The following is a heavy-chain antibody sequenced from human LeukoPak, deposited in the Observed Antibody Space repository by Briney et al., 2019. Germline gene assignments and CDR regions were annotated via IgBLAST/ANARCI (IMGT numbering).Heavy chain of an antibody. CDR1: GFTFSSYA. CDR3: ARTYYDILTGYNPYFDY. Sequence: GGSLRLSCAASGFTFSSYAMSWVRQAPGKGLEWVSVINNSGGSTYYADSVKGRFTISRDNSKNTLYLQMNSLRAEDTAVYYCARTYYDILTGYNPYFDYWGQGTLVTVSS. CDR2: INNSGGST. D-gene: IGHD3-9*01. V-gene: IGHV3-23*01. J-gene: IGHJ4*02.